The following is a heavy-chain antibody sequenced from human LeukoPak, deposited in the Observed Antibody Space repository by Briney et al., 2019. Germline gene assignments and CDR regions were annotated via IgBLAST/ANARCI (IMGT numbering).Heavy chain of an antibody. CDR2: FDPEDGET. V-gene: IGHV1-24*01. CDR3: ATLTYSGSYYTLFDY. CDR1: GYTLTELS. Sequence: SVKVSCKVSGYTLTELSMHWVRQAPGKGLEWMGGFDPEDGETIYAQKFQGRVTMTEDTSTDTAYMELSSLRSEDTAVYYCATLTYSGSYYTLFDYWGQGTLVTVSS. D-gene: IGHD1-26*01. J-gene: IGHJ4*02.